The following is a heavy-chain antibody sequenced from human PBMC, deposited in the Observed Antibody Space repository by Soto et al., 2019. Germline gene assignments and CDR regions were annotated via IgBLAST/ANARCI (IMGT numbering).Heavy chain of an antibody. Sequence: PGGSLRLSCAASGFTFSDYYMSWIRQAPGKGLEWVSYISSSGGTIYYADSVKGRFTISRDNAKNSLYLQMNSLRAEDTAVYYCARDIGGSGSYFEYYYAMDVWGQGTTVTVSS. CDR3: ARDIGGSGSYFEYYYAMDV. CDR2: ISSSGGTI. V-gene: IGHV3-11*01. J-gene: IGHJ6*02. CDR1: GFTFSDYY. D-gene: IGHD3-10*01.